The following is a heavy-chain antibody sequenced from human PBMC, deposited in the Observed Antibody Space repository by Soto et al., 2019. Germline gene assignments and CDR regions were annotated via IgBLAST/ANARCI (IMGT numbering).Heavy chain of an antibody. CDR3: AKGAGSWYGRIDY. CDR2: ISWNSGSI. D-gene: IGHD6-13*01. V-gene: IGHV3-9*01. Sequence: GGSLRLSCAASGFTFDDYAMHWVRQAPGKGLEWVSGISWNSGSIGYADSVKGRFTISRDNAKNSLYLQMNSLRAEDTALYYCAKGAGSWYGRIDYWGQGTLVTVSS. CDR1: GFTFDDYA. J-gene: IGHJ4*02.